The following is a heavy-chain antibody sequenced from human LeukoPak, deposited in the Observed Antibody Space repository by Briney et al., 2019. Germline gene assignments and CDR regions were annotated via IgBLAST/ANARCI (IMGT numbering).Heavy chain of an antibody. Sequence: GESPKISCKGSGYSFTNYWIGWVRQMPGKGLEWMGIIYPGDSDARYSPSFQGQVTISADKSLSTAYLQWSSLKASDTAMYYCARTPDVGGGFYYFDYWGQGTLVTVAS. J-gene: IGHJ4*02. D-gene: IGHD4-23*01. CDR2: IYPGDSDA. CDR1: GYSFTNYW. V-gene: IGHV5-51*01. CDR3: ARTPDVGGGFYYFDY.